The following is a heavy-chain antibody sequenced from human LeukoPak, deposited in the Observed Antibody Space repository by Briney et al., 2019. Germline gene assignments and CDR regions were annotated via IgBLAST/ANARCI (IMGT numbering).Heavy chain of an antibody. CDR2: ISSSSSTI. D-gene: IGHD3-10*01. CDR3: AKYYGGGVDY. J-gene: IGHJ4*02. V-gene: IGHV3-48*01. CDR1: GFTFSSYS. Sequence: GGSLRLSCAASGFTFSSYSMTWVRQAPGKGLEWVSYISSSSSTICYADSVKGRFTVSRDNAKNSLYLQMNSLRAEDTAVYYCAKYYGGGVDYWGQGTLVAVSS.